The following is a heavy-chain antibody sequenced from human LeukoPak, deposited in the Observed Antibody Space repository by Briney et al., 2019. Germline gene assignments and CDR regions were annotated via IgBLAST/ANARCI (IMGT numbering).Heavy chain of an antibody. V-gene: IGHV3-7*05. D-gene: IGHD3-16*01. J-gene: IGHJ4*02. CDR2: IKRDGSEK. CDR3: ARAPWGSYGIDY. Sequence: PGGSLRLSCAVSGFIFSNYWMIWVRQAPGKGLEWVANIKRDGSEKYYVDSVKGRFTISRDNAKNSLYLQMNSLRAEDTAVYYCARAPWGSYGIDYWGQGTLVTVSS. CDR1: GFIFSNYW.